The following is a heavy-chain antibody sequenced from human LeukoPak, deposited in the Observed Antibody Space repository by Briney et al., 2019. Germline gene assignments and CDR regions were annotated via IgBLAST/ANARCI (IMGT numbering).Heavy chain of an antibody. V-gene: IGHV4-34*01. D-gene: IGHD1-26*01. CDR1: GGSFSGYY. CDR2: INHSGST. J-gene: IGHJ4*02. CDR3: ARQWELLVYFDY. Sequence: SETLSLTCAVYGGSFSGYYWSWIRQPPGKGLEWIGEINHSGSTNYNPSLKSRVTISVDTSKNQFSLKLSSVTAADTAVYYCARQWELLVYFDYWGQGTLAAVSS.